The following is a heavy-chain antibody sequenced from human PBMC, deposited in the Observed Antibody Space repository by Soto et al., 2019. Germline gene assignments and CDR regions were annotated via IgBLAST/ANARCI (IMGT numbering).Heavy chain of an antibody. J-gene: IGHJ4*02. Sequence: GESLKISCEGSGYRFTNYWIGWVRQMPGKGLEWMGIIYPGDSETRYSPSFEGRVTISVDTSINTAYVQWSSLQASDTAIYYCARRVGTLPFHFDYWGQGTLVTVSS. CDR1: GYRFTNYW. CDR2: IYPGDSET. CDR3: ARRVGTLPFHFDY. V-gene: IGHV5-51*01.